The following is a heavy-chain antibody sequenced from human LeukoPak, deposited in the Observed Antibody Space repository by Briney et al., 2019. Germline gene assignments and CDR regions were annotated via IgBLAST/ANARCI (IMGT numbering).Heavy chain of an antibody. V-gene: IGHV4-59*02. Sequence: KAGGSLRLSCAASGFTVSSNYMSWVRQAPGKGLEWIGYIYYSGSTNYNPSLKSRVTISLDTSKSQISLKLSSVTAADTAVYYCARGQRRLQDYWGQGTLVTVSS. CDR3: ARGQRRLQDY. J-gene: IGHJ4*02. CDR1: GFTVSSNY. CDR2: IYYSGST.